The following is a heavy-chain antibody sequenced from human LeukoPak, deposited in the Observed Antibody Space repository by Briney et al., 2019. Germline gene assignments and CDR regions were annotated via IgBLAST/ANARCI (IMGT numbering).Heavy chain of an antibody. Sequence: SQTLSLTCAISGDSVSSNSAAWNWIGQSPSRGLEWLGRTYYRSKWYNDYAVSVKSRITINPDTSKNQFSLQLNSVTPEDTAVYYCARAPRGYSYGIDTSFDYWGQGTLVTVSS. CDR1: GDSVSSNSAA. CDR2: TYYRSKWYN. V-gene: IGHV6-1*01. D-gene: IGHD5-18*01. J-gene: IGHJ4*02. CDR3: ARAPRGYSYGIDTSFDY.